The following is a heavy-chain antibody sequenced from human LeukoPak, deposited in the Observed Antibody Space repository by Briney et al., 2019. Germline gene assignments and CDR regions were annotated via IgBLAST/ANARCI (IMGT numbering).Heavy chain of an antibody. Sequence: SETLSLTCAVSGYSISSSNWWGWIRQPPGKGLEWIGYIYYSGSTYYNPSLKSRVTMSADTSKNQFSLKLSSVTAVDTAVYYCVRGTTAYAFDIWGQGTMVTVSS. D-gene: IGHD1-1*01. CDR3: VRGTTAYAFDI. J-gene: IGHJ3*02. CDR1: GYSISSSNW. CDR2: IYYSGST. V-gene: IGHV4-28*01.